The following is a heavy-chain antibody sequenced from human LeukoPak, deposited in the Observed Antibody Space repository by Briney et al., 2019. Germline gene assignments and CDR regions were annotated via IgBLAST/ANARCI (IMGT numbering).Heavy chain of an antibody. CDR3: ARARAVAGTMDY. J-gene: IGHJ4*02. D-gene: IGHD6-19*01. CDR1: GGSFSGYY. CDR2: INHSGST. V-gene: IGHV4-34*01. Sequence: SETLSLTCAVYGGSFSGYYWSWNRQPPGKGLEWIGEINHSGSTNYNPSLKSRVTISVDTSKNQFSLKLSSVTAADTAVYYCARARAVAGTMDYWGQGTLVTVSS.